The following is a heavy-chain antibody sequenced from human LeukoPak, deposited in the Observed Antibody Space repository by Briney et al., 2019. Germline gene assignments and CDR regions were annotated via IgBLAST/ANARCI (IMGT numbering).Heavy chain of an antibody. CDR2: IYYSGST. CDR1: GGSISSYY. CDR3: ARDSRLVVVGPYYYYDMDV. Sequence: SETLSLTCTVSGGSISSYYWSWIRQPPGKGLEWTGYIYYSGSTNYNPSLKSRVTISVDTSKNQFSLELSSVTAADTAVYYCARDSRLVVVGPYYYYDMDVWGQGTTVTVSS. D-gene: IGHD2-15*01. V-gene: IGHV4-59*01. J-gene: IGHJ6*02.